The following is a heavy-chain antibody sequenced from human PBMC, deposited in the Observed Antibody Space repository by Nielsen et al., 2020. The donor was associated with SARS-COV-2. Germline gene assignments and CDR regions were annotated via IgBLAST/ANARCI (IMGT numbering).Heavy chain of an antibody. V-gene: IGHV3-30*18. D-gene: IGHD3-3*01. Sequence: GESLKISCAASGFTFSDYYMSWIRQAPGKGLEWVAVISYDGSNKYYADSVKGRFTISRDNSKNTLYLQMNSLRAEDTAVYYCAKDPGRFPEPSAYMDVWGKGATVTVSS. CDR3: AKDPGRFPEPSAYMDV. CDR1: GFTFSDYY. CDR2: ISYDGSNK. J-gene: IGHJ6*03.